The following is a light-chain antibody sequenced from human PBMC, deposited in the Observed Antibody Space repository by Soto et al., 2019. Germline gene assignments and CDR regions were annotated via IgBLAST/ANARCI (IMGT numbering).Light chain of an antibody. V-gene: IGLV3-21*01. CDR3: QVWDSSSDHPV. J-gene: IGLJ2*01. Sequence: SYELTQPPSVSVAPGKTARVTCGGNNIGSKTVHWYQQKSGQAPVLVIYYDSARPSGIPERFSGSNSGNTATLTISGVEAGDEADYYCQVWDSSSDHPVFGGGTTVTVL. CDR1: NIGSKT. CDR2: YDS.